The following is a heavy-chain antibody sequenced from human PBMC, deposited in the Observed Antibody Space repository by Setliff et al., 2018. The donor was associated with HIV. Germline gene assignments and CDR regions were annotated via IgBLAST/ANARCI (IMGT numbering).Heavy chain of an antibody. V-gene: IGHV4-39*01. Sequence: SETLSLTCTVSGDSMSSDNYFWVWVRQPPGKGLEWMGNIFHSGNTYYSPSLKSRVTMSLDTSMNQFSLKLTSVTAADTALYYCARGGPDYYDYPYFDSWGQGTLVTV. CDR2: IFHSGNT. CDR1: GDSMSSDNYF. J-gene: IGHJ4*02. CDR3: ARGGPDYYDYPYFDS. D-gene: IGHD3-22*01.